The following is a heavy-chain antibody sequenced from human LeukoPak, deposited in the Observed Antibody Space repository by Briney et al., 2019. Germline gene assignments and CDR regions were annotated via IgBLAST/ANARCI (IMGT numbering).Heavy chain of an antibody. Sequence: GGSLRLSCAASGFTVSSNYVSWVRQAPGKGLEWVSVIYSGGSTYYADSVKGRFTISRDNSKNTLYLQMNSLRAEDTAVYYCARETRPLITMVRGVIDYWGQGTLVTVSS. CDR3: ARETRPLITMVRGVIDY. CDR1: GFTVSSNY. D-gene: IGHD3-10*01. V-gene: IGHV3-53*01. J-gene: IGHJ4*02. CDR2: IYSGGST.